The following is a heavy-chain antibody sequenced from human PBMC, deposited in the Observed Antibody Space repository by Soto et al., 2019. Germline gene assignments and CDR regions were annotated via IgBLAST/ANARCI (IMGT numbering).Heavy chain of an antibody. CDR2: IYYSGST. V-gene: IGHV4-39*01. J-gene: IGHJ6*02. D-gene: IGHD3-10*01. CDR1: GGSISSSSYY. CDR3: ARHVGYYGSGSYYYYYYGMDV. Sequence: ETLSLTCTVSGGSISSSSYYWGWIRQPPGKGLEWIGSIYYSGSTYYNPSLKSRVTISVDTSENQFSLKLSSVTAADTAVYYCARHVGYYGSGSYYYYYYGMDVWGQGTTVTVSS.